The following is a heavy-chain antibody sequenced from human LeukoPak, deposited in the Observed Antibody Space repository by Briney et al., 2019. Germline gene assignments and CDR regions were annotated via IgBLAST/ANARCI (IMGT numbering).Heavy chain of an antibody. CDR3: ARSFITMVRGVIGY. Sequence: ASVKVSCEASGYTFTGYYMHWVRQAPGQGLEWMGWINPNSGGTNYAQKFQGRVTMTRDTSISTAYMELSRLRSDDTAVYYCARSFITMVRGVIGYWGQGTLVTVSS. V-gene: IGHV1-2*02. J-gene: IGHJ4*02. CDR2: INPNSGGT. D-gene: IGHD3-10*01. CDR1: GYTFTGYY.